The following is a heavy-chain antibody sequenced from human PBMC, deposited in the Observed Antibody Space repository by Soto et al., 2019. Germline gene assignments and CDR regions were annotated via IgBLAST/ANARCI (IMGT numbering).Heavy chain of an antibody. CDR2: IIPIFGTA. Sequence: SVKVSCKASGGTFSSYAISWVRQAPGQGLEWMGGIIPIFGTANYAQKFQGRVTITADESTSTAYMELNSLRAEDTAIFYCARDPFGYYVNYFGNWGQGTLVTVSS. CDR1: GGTFSSYA. V-gene: IGHV1-69*13. CDR3: ARDPFGYYVNYFGN. D-gene: IGHD1-26*01. J-gene: IGHJ4*02.